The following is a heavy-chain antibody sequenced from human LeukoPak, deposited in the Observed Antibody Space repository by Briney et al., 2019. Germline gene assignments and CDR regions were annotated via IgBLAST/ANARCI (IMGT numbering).Heavy chain of an antibody. Sequence: GGSLRLSCAASGFTFSSYAMHWVRQGPGKGLEWVAFIQNDGSNTYYTDSVKGRFAFSRDNSKNTVYLQMNSLRPEDTAVYYCVRDRDWAFDYWGQGSLVTVSS. J-gene: IGHJ4*02. CDR1: GFTFSSYA. V-gene: IGHV3-30*02. CDR2: IQNDGSNT. CDR3: VRDRDWAFDY. D-gene: IGHD2-21*02.